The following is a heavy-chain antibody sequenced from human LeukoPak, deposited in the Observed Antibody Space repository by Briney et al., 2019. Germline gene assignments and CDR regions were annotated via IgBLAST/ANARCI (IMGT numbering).Heavy chain of an antibody. CDR2: ISYDGSNK. D-gene: IGHD5-12*01. J-gene: IGHJ4*02. CDR3: ARGATINDFTLDY. CDR1: GFTFSSYA. V-gene: IGHV3-30*01. Sequence: GGSLRLSCAASGFTFSSYAMHWVRQAPGKGLEWVAVISYDGSNKYYADSVKGRFTISRDNSKNTLYLQMNSLRAEDTAEYYCARGATINDFTLDYWGQGTLVTVSS.